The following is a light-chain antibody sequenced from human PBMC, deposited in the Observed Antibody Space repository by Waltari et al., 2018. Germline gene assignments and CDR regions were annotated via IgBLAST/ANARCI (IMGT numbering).Light chain of an antibody. J-gene: IGKJ2*01. CDR3: QQYGSTPPYT. CDR1: QSVSSSY. Sequence: EIVLTQSPGTLSLSPGERATLSCRASQSVSSSYLSWYQQKTGQSPRLLIYGASSRATGIPDRFSGSVSATDFTLTISRLEPEDCAVYYCQQYGSTPPYTFGQGTKVEIK. CDR2: GAS. V-gene: IGKV3-20*01.